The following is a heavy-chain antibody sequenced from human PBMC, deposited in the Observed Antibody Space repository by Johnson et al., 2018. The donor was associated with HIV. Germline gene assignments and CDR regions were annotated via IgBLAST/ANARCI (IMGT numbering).Heavy chain of an antibody. V-gene: IGHV3-NL1*01. CDR2: IYIGGNT. CDR1: GFTFSSYA. CDR3: ATSVYSGTGLHAFDI. D-gene: IGHD1-26*01. Sequence: QVQLVESGGGVVQPGRSLRLSCAASGFTFSSYAMHWVRQAPGKGLEWISVIYIGGNTYYADSVKGRFTISRDNSKNTLYLQMNSLRPEDTAMYHCATSVYSGTGLHAFDIWGQGTMVTVSS. J-gene: IGHJ3*02.